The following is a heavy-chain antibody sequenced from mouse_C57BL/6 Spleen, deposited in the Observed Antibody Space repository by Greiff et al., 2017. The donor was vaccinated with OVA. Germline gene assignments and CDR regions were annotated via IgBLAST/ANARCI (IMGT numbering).Heavy chain of an antibody. CDR1: GFNIKDDY. Sequence: EVKLMESGAELVRPGASVKLSCTASGFNIKDDYMHWVKQRPEQGLEWIGWIDPENGDTEYASKFQGKATITADTSSNTAYLQLSSRTSEDTAVYYCTTRDAYDMDYWGQGTSVTVSS. V-gene: IGHV14-4*01. J-gene: IGHJ4*01. CDR3: TTRDAYDMDY. CDR2: IDPENGDT. D-gene: IGHD3-3*01.